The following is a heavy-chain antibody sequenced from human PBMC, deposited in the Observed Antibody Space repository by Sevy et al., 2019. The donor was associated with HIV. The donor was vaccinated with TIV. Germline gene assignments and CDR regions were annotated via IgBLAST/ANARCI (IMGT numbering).Heavy chain of an antibody. V-gene: IGHV3-30-3*01. CDR1: GFTFSSYA. CDR3: ARDGGYCISTSCYPKYYFDY. D-gene: IGHD2-2*01. J-gene: IGHJ4*02. Sequence: GGSLRLSCAASGFTFSSYAMHWVRQAPGKGLEWVAVISYDGSNKYYADSVKGRFTISRDNSKNTLYLQMNRLRAEDTAVYYCARDGGYCISTSCYPKYYFDYWGQGTLVTVSS. CDR2: ISYDGSNK.